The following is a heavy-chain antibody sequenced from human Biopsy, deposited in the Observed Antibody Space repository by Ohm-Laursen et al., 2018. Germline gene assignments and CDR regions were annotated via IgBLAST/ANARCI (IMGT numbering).Heavy chain of an antibody. CDR3: VRGVDYYDPDHYYALDV. CDR2: LSYTWGI. D-gene: IGHD3-22*01. V-gene: IGHV4-59*12. J-gene: IGHJ6*02. Sequence: SDTLSLTCTVSGGSISGYHWSWIRKSPGKGLEWLGYLSYTWGITPHPSLNGRATISLATSKNQFSLRLIYVTAADTAVYYCVRGVDYYDPDHYYALDVWGQGTTVTVSS. CDR1: GGSISGYH.